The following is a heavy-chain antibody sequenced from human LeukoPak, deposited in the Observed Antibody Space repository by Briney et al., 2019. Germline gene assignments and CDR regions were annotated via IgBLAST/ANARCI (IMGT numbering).Heavy chain of an antibody. V-gene: IGHV3-48*01. CDR1: EFIFSNYG. D-gene: IGHD4-11*01. CDR2: ISSNSRTI. J-gene: IGHJ4*02. CDR3: ARGGYSRPDY. Sequence: GGSLTLSCAASEFIFSNYGMNWVRQAPGKGLEWVSYISSNSRTINYADSVRGRFTISRDNAKNSLYLQMNSLRVEDTAVYYCARGGYSRPDYWGQGTLVTVSS.